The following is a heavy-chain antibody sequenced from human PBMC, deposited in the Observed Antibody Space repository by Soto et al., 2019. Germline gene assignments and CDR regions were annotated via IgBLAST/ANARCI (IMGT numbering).Heavy chain of an antibody. CDR2: INHNGGST. CDR3: AKDQASGQGSFDS. CDR1: ADTFTSYY. D-gene: IGHD2-15*01. V-gene: IGHV1-46*01. J-gene: IGHJ4*02. Sequence: GASVKVSCKAPADTFTSYYIHWVREAPGHGLEWMGRINHNGGSTRFAQTFQGRITMTPDTSTSTVYMELRSLRSEDTAVYYCAKDQASGQGSFDSWGQGTLVTVSS.